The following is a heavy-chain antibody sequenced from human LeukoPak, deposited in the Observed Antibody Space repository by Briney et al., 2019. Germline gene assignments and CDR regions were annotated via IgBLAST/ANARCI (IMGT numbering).Heavy chain of an antibody. CDR2: IYTSGST. D-gene: IGHD2-2*01. V-gene: IGHV4-4*08. Sequence: KPSETLSLTCAVYGGSFSGYYWSWIRQPPGKGLEWIGRIYTSGSTNYNPPLKSRVTISVDTSKNQFSLKLSSVTAADTAVYYCARGMPPEAWGQGTLVTVSS. J-gene: IGHJ5*02. CDR1: GGSFSGYY. CDR3: ARGMPPEA.